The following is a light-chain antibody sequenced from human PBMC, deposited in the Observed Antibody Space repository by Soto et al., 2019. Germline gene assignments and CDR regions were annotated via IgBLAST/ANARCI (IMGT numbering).Light chain of an antibody. J-gene: IGKJ5*01. V-gene: IGKV3-15*01. CDR2: GAS. Sequence: VMRLSLAAVSVNKGERATLSCRASQSVSSNLAWYQQKPGQAPRLLIYGASTRATGIPARFSGSGSGTEFTLTISSLQSEDFAVYYCQQYNNLPRITSC. CDR1: QSVSSN. CDR3: QQYNNLPRIT.